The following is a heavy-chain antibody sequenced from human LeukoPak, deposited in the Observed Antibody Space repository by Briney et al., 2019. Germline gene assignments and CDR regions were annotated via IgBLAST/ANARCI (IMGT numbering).Heavy chain of an antibody. CDR1: GGTFSSYA. J-gene: IGHJ5*02. Sequence: SVKVSCKASGGTFSSYAISWVRQAPGQGLEWMGGIIPIFGTANYAQKFQGRVTITADESTSTAYMELSSLRSEDTAVYYCARLNGGSCYFCTGDWFDPWGQGILVTVSS. D-gene: IGHD2-15*01. V-gene: IGHV1-69*01. CDR3: ARLNGGSCYFCTGDWFDP. CDR2: IIPIFGTA.